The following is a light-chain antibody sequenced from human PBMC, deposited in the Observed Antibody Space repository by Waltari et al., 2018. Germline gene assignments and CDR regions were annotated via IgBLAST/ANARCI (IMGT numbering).Light chain of an antibody. CDR2: ATS. CDR3: QQYGSSPLT. Sequence: EIVLTQSPDTLSLSPGERATLSCRASQSVSSSSLAWYQQKPGQAPRLLIYATSSRATVIPYRFSGIWSGTDFTLTISRLGPEDFAVYYCQQYGSSPLTFGPGTKVDIK. J-gene: IGKJ3*01. CDR1: QSVSSSS. V-gene: IGKV3-20*01.